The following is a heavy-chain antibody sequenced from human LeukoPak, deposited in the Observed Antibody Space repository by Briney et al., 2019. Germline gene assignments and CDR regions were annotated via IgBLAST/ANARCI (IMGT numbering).Heavy chain of an antibody. CDR2: INPYNGAT. CDR3: ASWAGGNEPVASFDY. D-gene: IGHD1-14*01. CDR1: GYSFTAYY. J-gene: IGHJ4*02. V-gene: IGHV1-2*02. Sequence: ASVKVSCKPTGYSFTAYYIFWMRQAPGQGLECMGWINPYNGATKYAQRFQSRVTMTRDTSISTAHMELSRLRSDDTATYYCASWAGGNEPVASFDYWGQGTLVTVSS.